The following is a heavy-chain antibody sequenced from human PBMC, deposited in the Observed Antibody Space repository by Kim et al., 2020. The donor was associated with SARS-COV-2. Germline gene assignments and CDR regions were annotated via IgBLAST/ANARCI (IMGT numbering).Heavy chain of an antibody. D-gene: IGHD1-26*01. CDR3: ARMGSGSYYYGMDV. V-gene: IGHV3-74*01. J-gene: IGHJ6*02. Sequence: AYSVKGRLTISRDNAKNTLYLQMNRLRAEDTAVYYCARMGSGSYYYGMDVWGQGTTVTVSS.